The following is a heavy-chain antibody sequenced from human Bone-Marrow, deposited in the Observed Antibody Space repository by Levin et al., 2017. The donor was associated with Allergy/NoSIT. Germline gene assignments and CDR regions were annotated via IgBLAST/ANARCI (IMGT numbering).Heavy chain of an antibody. CDR3: ARGRWDISGTLYSYYYYMDV. V-gene: IGHV4-34*01. Sequence: SCAVYGGSFNNYYWNWVRQSPGKGLEWIGEINHSGSTNYKSSLKSRVTISVDTSKSQFSLNLSSVTAADTAVYYCARGRWDISGTLYSYYYYMDVWGKGTTVTVSS. J-gene: IGHJ6*03. D-gene: IGHD1-7*01. CDR2: INHSGST. CDR1: GGSFNNYY.